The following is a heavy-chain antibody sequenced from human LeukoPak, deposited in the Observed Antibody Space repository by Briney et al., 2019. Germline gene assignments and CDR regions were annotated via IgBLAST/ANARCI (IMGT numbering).Heavy chain of an antibody. CDR3: ARGDYGGDYFDY. V-gene: IGHV3-7*05. CDR1: GFTFSSHW. J-gene: IGHJ4*02. D-gene: IGHD4-23*01. Sequence: PGGSLRLSCAASGFTFSSHWMSWVRQAPGKGLEWAANINQDGSEKYYVDSVKGRFTISRDNAKNSLYLQMNSLRAEDTAVYYCARGDYGGDYFDYWGQGTLVTVSS. CDR2: INQDGSEK.